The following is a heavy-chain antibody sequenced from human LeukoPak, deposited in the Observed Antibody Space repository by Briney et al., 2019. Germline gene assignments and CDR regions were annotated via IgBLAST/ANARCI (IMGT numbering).Heavy chain of an antibody. CDR3: ARKRNYGSGSYYSLDY. Sequence: ASVKVSCKASGYTFTSYAMHWVRQAPGQRLEWMGWINAGNGNTKYSQKFQGRVIITRDTSASTAYMELSSLRSEDTAVYYCARKRNYGSGSYYSLDYWGQGTLVTVSS. V-gene: IGHV1-3*01. CDR1: GYTFTSYA. CDR2: INAGNGNT. D-gene: IGHD3-10*01. J-gene: IGHJ4*02.